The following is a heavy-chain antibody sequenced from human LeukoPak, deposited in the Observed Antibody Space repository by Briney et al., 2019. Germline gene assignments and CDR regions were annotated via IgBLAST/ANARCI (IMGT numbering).Heavy chain of an antibody. CDR2: IKQDGSEK. CDR3: AGGIAVAGKD. J-gene: IGHJ4*02. D-gene: IGHD6-19*01. CDR1: GFPFSSYW. Sequence: GSLRLSCAASGFPFSSYWMSWVRQAPGKGLEWVANIKQDGSEKHYVDSVKGRFTISRDNAKNSLYLQMNSLRAEDTAVYYCAGGIAVAGKDWGQGTLVTVSS. V-gene: IGHV3-7*01.